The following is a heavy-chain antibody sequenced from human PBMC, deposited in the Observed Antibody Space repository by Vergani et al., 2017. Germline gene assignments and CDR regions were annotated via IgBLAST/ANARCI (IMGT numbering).Heavy chain of an antibody. J-gene: IGHJ6*02. CDR3: AKDRVATIFRGAGMDV. Sequence: EVQLVESGGGLVQPGGSLRLSCAASGFTFSSYAMSWVRQAPGKGLEWVSAISGSGGSTYYADSVKGRFTISSDNSKNTLYLQMNSLRAEDTAVYYCAKDRVATIFRGAGMDVWGQGTTVTVSS. V-gene: IGHV3-23*04. D-gene: IGHD5-12*01. CDR1: GFTFSSYA. CDR2: ISGSGGST.